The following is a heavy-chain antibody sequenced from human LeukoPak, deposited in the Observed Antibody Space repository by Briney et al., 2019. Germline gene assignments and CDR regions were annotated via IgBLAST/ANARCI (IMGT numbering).Heavy chain of an antibody. J-gene: IGHJ4*02. V-gene: IGHV1-69*04. D-gene: IGHD3-10*01. CDR3: ARDPRESISTMVRGVIDDY. CDR2: IIPILGIA. Sequence: SVKVSCKASGGTFSSYAISWVRQAPGQGLEWIGRIIPILGIANYAQKFQGRVTITADKSTSTAYMELSSLRSEDTAVYYCARDPRESISTMVRGVIDDYWGQGTLVTVSS. CDR1: GGTFSSYA.